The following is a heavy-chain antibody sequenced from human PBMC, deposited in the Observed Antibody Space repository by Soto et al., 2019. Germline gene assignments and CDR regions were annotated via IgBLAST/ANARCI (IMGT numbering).Heavy chain of an antibody. D-gene: IGHD2-2*01. CDR1: GGTFSSYA. Sequence: QVQRVQSGAEVKKPGSSVKVSCKASGGTFSSYAISWVRQAPGQGLEWMGGIIPIFGTANYAQKFQGSVTITADESTSTAYRDLSSLRSEYTAVFYCARLDCISTSFYGLYCFDPWGQGPLVTVSS. CDR2: IIPIFGTA. V-gene: IGHV1-69*12. CDR3: ARLDCISTSFYGLYCFDP. J-gene: IGHJ5*02.